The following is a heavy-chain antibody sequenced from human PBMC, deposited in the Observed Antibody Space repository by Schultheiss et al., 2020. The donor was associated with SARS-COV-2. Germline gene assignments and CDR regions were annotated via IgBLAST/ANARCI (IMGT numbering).Heavy chain of an antibody. V-gene: IGHV1-2*02. CDR3: ARDQSAVAVGENWFDP. CDR1: GYTFTGYY. J-gene: IGHJ5*02. D-gene: IGHD6-19*01. CDR2: INPNSGDT. Sequence: ASVKVSCKASGYTFTGYYMHWVRQAPGQGLEWMGWINPNSGDTKYAQKFQGRVTMTRDTSIHTAYMELSRLRSDDTAVYYCARDQSAVAVGENWFDPWGQGTLVTVSS.